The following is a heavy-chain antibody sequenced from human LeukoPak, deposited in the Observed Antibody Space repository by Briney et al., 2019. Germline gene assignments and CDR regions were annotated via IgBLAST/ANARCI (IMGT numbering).Heavy chain of an antibody. CDR3: ARATYDFWSGPNFDY. J-gene: IGHJ4*02. CDR1: GFTFSSYE. CDR2: ISSSGTTK. V-gene: IGHV3-48*03. Sequence: GGSLRLSCAASGFTFSSYEMNWVRQAPGKGLEWISYISSSGTTKYYADSVKGRFTISRDNSKNTLYLQMNSLRAEDTAVYYCARATYDFWSGPNFDYWGQGTLVTVSS. D-gene: IGHD3-3*01.